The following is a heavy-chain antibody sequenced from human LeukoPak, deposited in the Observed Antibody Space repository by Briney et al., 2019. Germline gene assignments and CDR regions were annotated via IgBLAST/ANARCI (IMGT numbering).Heavy chain of an antibody. CDR3: AKGDG. D-gene: IGHD5-24*01. Sequence: RGALRLSCAASGFTFTKYGTYWLGQAPGNGLEWVAFIRNDRRNDGCNECYADLVKGRFTISRDNSKNTLYLQMNRLRVEDSAIYYGAKGDGWGQGTLVTVSS. CDR2: IRNDRRNDGCNE. V-gene: IGHV3-30*02. CDR1: GFTFTKYG. J-gene: IGHJ1*01.